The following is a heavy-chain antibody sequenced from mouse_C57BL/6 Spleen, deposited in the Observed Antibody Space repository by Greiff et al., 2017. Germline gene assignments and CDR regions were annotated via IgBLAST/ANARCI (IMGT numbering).Heavy chain of an antibody. V-gene: IGHV5-15*04. J-gene: IGHJ4*01. Sequence: EVILVESGGGLVQPGGSLKLSCAASGFTFSDYGMAWVRQAPRKGPEWVAFISNLAYSIYYADTVTGRFTISRENAKNTLYLEMSSLRSVDTSMYYCARQGGYYYGSSYHYAMDYWGQGTSVTVSS. CDR1: GFTFSDYG. D-gene: IGHD1-1*01. CDR2: ISNLAYSI. CDR3: ARQGGYYYGSSYHYAMDY.